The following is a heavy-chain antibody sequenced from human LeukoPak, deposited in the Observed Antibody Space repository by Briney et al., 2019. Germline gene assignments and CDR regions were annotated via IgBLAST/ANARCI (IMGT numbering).Heavy chain of an antibody. D-gene: IGHD3-3*01. Sequence: PGGSLRLSCAASGFTFDEYAMHWVRQAPGKGLEWVSLITGDGYSTFYADSVKGRFTISRDNSKSSLYLQMNSLRTEDTALYYCAKADSLTISDYWGQGTLVTVSS. CDR3: AKADSLTISDY. CDR1: GFTFDEYA. J-gene: IGHJ4*02. V-gene: IGHV3-43*02. CDR2: ITGDGYST.